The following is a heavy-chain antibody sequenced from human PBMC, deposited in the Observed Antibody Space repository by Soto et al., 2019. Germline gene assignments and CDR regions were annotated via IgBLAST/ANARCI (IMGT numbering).Heavy chain of an antibody. J-gene: IGHJ6*02. CDR3: ARHCTSSSCYRKGLDV. CDR1: GAAISRDNYY. D-gene: IGHD2-2*01. V-gene: IGHV4-30-4*08. Sequence: QVQLQESGPGLVKPSETLSLTCTVSGAAISRDNYYWSWIRQHPGKGLEWIGYIYYTGTTYYNPSLRSPVTISVDPSKNQFSLKVIAVTAADTAVYFCARHCTSSSCYRKGLDVWGPGTTVTVSS. CDR2: IYYTGTT.